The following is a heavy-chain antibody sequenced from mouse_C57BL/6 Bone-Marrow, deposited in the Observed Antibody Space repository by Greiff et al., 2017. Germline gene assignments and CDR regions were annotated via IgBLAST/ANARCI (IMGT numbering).Heavy chain of an antibody. CDR1: GYTFTSYW. Sequence: QVQLQQPGTELVKPGASVKLSCKASGYTFTSYWMHWVKQRPGQGLEWIGNINPNNGGSNYNEKFKNKATLTVDKSSSTTYMQLSSLTSEDYAVYFCARSGVYGSSLYWYFDVWGTGTTVTVSS. D-gene: IGHD1-1*01. V-gene: IGHV1-53*01. J-gene: IGHJ1*03. CDR2: INPNNGGS. CDR3: ARSGVYGSSLYWYFDV.